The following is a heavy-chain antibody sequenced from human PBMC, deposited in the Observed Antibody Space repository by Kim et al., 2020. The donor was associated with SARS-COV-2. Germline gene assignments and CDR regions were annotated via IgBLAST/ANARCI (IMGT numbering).Heavy chain of an antibody. CDR2: T. J-gene: IGHJ4*02. D-gene: IGHD2-15*01. CDR3: ARDFIDVGMDY. V-gene: IGHV4-39*07. Sequence: TYYNPSLKSRVTISVDTSKNQFSLKLSSVTAADTAVYYCARDFIDVGMDYWGQGTLVTVSS.